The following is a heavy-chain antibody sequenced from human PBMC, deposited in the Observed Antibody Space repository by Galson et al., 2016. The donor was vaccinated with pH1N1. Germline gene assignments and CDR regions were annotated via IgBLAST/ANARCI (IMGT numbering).Heavy chain of an antibody. CDR1: GSSFTSHG. V-gene: IGHV1-18*01. Sequence: QSGAEVKEPGASVKVSCKASGSSFTSHGIIWVRQAPGQGLEWMGWIGTHNGNTNYARKLQGRLTMTTDTSTTTAYMELRTLRSDDTAMYFCGRVGQVGYYYMDVWGQGTMVTVSS. CDR2: IGTHNGNT. CDR3: GRVGQVGYYYMDV. D-gene: IGHD2-15*01. J-gene: IGHJ6*03.